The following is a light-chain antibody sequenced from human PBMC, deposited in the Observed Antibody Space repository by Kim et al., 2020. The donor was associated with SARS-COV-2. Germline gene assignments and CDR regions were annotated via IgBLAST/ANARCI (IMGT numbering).Light chain of an antibody. J-gene: IGLJ3*02. CDR2: EDN. CDR1: SGSIASNN. CDR3: QSYDSSNHGV. V-gene: IGLV6-57*02. Sequence: KRVTISCAGSSGSIASNNVEWSQQRPGSAPTPVIYEDNQRPSGVPDRFSGSIDSSSNSASLTLSGLKTEDEADYYCQSYDSSNHGVFGGGTQLTVL.